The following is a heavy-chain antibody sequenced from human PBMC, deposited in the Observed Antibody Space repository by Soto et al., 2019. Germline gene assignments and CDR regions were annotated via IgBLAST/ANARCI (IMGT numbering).Heavy chain of an antibody. J-gene: IGHJ4*02. CDR2: INADGSEK. CDR3: AKAKFYYDSSPYDS. V-gene: IGHV3-43D*04. D-gene: IGHD3-22*01. CDR1: EFTFADYA. Sequence: PGGSLRLSCAVSEFTFADYAVHWVRQSAGKGLEWVSFINADGSEKYYADSVRGRFTISRDNSKDSFYLQMNSLRLEDTAMYYCAKAKFYYDSSPYDSWGQGTLVTVSS.